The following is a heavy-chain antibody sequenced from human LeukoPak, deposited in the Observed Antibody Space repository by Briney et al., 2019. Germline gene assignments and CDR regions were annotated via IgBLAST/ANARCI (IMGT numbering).Heavy chain of an antibody. CDR3: ARGDSSSWYNWLDP. V-gene: IGHV3-74*01. D-gene: IGHD6-13*01. J-gene: IGHJ5*02. CDR2: IASDGSST. Sequence: PGGSLRLSCAASGFTFSSYWMNWVRQAPGKGLVWVSRIASDGSSTTYADSVKGRFTISRDNAENTLYLQMSSLRAEDAAVYYGARGDSSSWYNWLDPWGQGTPVTVSS. CDR1: GFTFSSYW.